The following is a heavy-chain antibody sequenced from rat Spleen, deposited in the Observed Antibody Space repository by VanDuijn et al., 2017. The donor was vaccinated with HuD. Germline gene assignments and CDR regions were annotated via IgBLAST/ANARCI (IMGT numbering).Heavy chain of an antibody. CDR2: MWSGGST. CDR1: GFSLTDYS. D-gene: IGHD1-6*01. V-gene: IGHV2S63*01. CDR3: TRDTVYTTDYYYVPYVMDA. Sequence: EVQLKESGPGLVQPSQTLSLTCTVSGFSLTDYSVHWVRQPPGKGLEWMGVMWSGGSTAYNSALKSRLSISRDTSKSQVFLKMNSLQTEDTAIYYCTRDTVYTTDYYYVPYVMDAWGQGASVTVSS. J-gene: IGHJ4*01.